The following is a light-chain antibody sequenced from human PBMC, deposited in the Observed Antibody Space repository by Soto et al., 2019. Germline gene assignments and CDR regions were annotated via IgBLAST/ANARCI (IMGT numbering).Light chain of an antibody. CDR2: KAS. CDR3: QQYNSYSPT. V-gene: IGKV1-5*03. J-gene: IGKJ1*01. Sequence: DIQMTQSPSTLSASVGDRVTITCRASQSISVWLAWYQQKAGKAPNLLIYKASRLGSGVPSRFSGSGSETEFTLTISGLQPGDSATYYCQQYNSYSPTFGQGTKVDIK. CDR1: QSISVW.